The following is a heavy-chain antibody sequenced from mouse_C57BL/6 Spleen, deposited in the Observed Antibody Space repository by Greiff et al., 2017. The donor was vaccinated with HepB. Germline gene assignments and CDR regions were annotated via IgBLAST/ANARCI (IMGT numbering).Heavy chain of an antibody. CDR1: GYSFTDYN. Sequence: EVKLQQSGPELVKPGASVKISCKASGYSFTDYNMNWVKQSNGKSLEWIGVINPNYGTTSYNQKFKGKATLTVDQSSSTAYMQLNSLTSEDSAVYYCARGDDGHYVEAMDYWGQGTSVTVSS. CDR3: ARGDDGHYVEAMDY. D-gene: IGHD2-3*01. J-gene: IGHJ4*01. V-gene: IGHV1-39*01. CDR2: INPNYGTT.